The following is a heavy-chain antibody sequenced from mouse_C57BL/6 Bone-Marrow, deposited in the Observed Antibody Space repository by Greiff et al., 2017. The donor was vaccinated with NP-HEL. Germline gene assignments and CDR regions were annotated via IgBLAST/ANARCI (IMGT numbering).Heavy chain of an antibody. J-gene: IGHJ1*03. CDR1: GFTFSDAW. D-gene: IGHD1-1*01. CDR3: TRQAPLLLRRFDV. CDR2: IRNKANNHAT. V-gene: IGHV6-6*01. Sequence: EVQGVESGGGLVQPGGSMKLSCAASGFTFSDAWMDWVRQSPEKGLEWVAEIRNKANNHATYYAESVKGRFTISRDDSKSSVYLQMNSLRAEDTGIYYCTRQAPLLLRRFDVWGTGTTVTVSS.